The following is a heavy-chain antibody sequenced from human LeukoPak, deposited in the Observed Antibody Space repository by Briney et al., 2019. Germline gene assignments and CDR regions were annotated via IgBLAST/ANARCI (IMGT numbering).Heavy chain of an antibody. CDR2: IYYSGST. Sequence: SETLSLTCSVSGGSITYYYWSWIRQPPGKGLEWIGYIYYSGSTYYNPSLRSRVTISVDTSKNQFSLKLSSVTAADTAVYYCARVHGDYNAFDIWGQGTMVTVSS. CDR1: GGSITYYY. CDR3: ARVHGDYNAFDI. J-gene: IGHJ3*02. V-gene: IGHV4-30-4*08. D-gene: IGHD4-17*01.